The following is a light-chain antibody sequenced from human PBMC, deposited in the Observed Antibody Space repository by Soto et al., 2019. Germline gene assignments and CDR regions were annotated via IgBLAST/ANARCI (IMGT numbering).Light chain of an antibody. CDR3: QQYGSSRWT. CDR1: QSLSREL. J-gene: IGKJ1*01. CDR2: GAS. Sequence: EIVLTQSPGTLSLSPGERATLSCRASQSLSRELLAWYQQKPGQAPRLLIYGASSRATGIPDRFSGSGSGTDFTLTISRLEPEDFAVYYCQQYGSSRWTFGQGTKVDIK. V-gene: IGKV3-20*01.